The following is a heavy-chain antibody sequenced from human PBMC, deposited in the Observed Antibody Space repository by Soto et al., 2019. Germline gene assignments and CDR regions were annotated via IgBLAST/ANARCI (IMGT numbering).Heavy chain of an antibody. V-gene: IGHV4-30-4*01. CDR3: ARVPFYDSSGRSYYFEY. CDR1: GGSISSGDYY. CDR2: IYYSGST. D-gene: IGHD3-22*01. Sequence: SETLSLTCTVSGGSISSGDYYWSWILHPPGKGLECIGYIYYSGSTYYNPSLKRRVTISVDTSKNQFSLKMSSVTAADTAVYYCARVPFYDSSGRSYYFEYWGQGTMVTVSS. J-gene: IGHJ4*02.